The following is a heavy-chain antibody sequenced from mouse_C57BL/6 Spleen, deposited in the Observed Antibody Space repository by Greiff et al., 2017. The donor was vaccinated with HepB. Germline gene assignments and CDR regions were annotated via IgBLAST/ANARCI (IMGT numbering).Heavy chain of an antibody. V-gene: IGHV14-3*01. CDR3: ARSPPHYYGSSDWYFDV. CDR1: GFNIKNTY. CDR2: IGPANGNT. J-gene: IGHJ1*03. Sequence: VQLQQSVAELVRPGASVKLSCTASGFNIKNTYMHWVKQRPEQGLEWIGRIGPANGNTKYAPKFQGKATITADTASNTAYLQLSSLTSEDTAIYYCARSPPHYYGSSDWYFDVWGTGTTVTVSS. D-gene: IGHD1-1*01.